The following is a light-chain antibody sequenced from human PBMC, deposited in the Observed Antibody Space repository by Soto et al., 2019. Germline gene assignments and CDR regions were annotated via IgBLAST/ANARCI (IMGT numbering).Light chain of an antibody. V-gene: IGLV2-8*01. CDR1: SSDVGGCNY. CDR2: EVS. J-gene: IGLJ1*01. Sequence: QSALTQPPSASGSPGQSVAISCTGTSSDVGGCNYVSWYQQHPGKAPKLMISEVSRRPSGVPERFSGSKSGNTASLTVSGLQADDEAHYYCSSYAGSNNFVFGTGTKVTVL. CDR3: SSYAGSNNFV.